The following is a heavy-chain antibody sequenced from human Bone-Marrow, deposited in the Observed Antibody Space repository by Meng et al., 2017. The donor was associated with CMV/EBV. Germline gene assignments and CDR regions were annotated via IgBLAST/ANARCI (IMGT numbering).Heavy chain of an antibody. D-gene: IGHD3-3*01. V-gene: IGHV3-30*04. Sequence: GGSLRLSCAASGFTFSSYAMHWVRQAPGKGLEWVAVISYDGSNKYYADSVKGRFTISRDNSKNTLYLQMNSLGAEDTAVYYCATPSLRFLEWFTFDIWGQGTMVTFSS. CDR2: ISYDGSNK. CDR3: ATPSLRFLEWFTFDI. CDR1: GFTFSSYA. J-gene: IGHJ3*02.